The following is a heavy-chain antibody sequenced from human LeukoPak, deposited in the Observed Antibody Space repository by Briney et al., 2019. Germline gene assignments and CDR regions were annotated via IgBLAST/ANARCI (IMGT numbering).Heavy chain of an antibody. CDR2: IYYSGST. CDR3: ARARGASSGYYYVDYFDY. J-gene: IGHJ4*02. CDR1: GGSISSYY. Sequence: SETLSLTCTVSGGSISSYYWSWIRQPPGKGLEWIGYIYYSGSTNYNPSLKSRVTISVDTSKSQFSLKLSSVTAADTAVYYCARARGASSGYYYVDYFDYWGQGTLVTVSS. D-gene: IGHD3-22*01. V-gene: IGHV4-59*01.